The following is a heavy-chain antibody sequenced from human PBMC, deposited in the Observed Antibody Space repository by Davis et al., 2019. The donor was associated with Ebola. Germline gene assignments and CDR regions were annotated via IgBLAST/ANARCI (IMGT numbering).Heavy chain of an antibody. Sequence: GESLKISCAASGFTVSSNYMSWVRQAPGKGLEWVSVIYSGGSTYYADSVKGRFTISRDNSKNTLYLQMNSLRAEDTAMYYCARGGFRWSTDPWGQGTLVTVSS. CDR1: GFTVSSNY. J-gene: IGHJ5*02. D-gene: IGHD2-15*01. CDR3: ARGGFRWSTDP. CDR2: IYSGGST. V-gene: IGHV3-66*01.